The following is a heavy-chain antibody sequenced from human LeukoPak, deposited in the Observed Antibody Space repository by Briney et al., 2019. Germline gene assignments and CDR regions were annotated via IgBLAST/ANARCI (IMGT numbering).Heavy chain of an antibody. Sequence: GGSLRLSCAASGFTFSSYGMHWVRQAPGKGLEWVAVISYDGSNKYYADSVKGRFTISRDNSKNTLYLQMNSLRAEDTAVYYCATKGAPYYYDSSGYSGDAFDIWGQGTMVTVSS. D-gene: IGHD3-22*01. V-gene: IGHV3-30*03. CDR3: ATKGAPYYYDSSGYSGDAFDI. CDR2: ISYDGSNK. J-gene: IGHJ3*02. CDR1: GFTFSSYG.